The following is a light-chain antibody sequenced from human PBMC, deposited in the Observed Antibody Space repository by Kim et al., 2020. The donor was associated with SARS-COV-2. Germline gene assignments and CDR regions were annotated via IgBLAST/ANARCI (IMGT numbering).Light chain of an antibody. CDR2: QDS. J-gene: IGLJ3*02. Sequence: SVSPGQTASITCSGDKLGDKYACWYQQKPGQSPVLVIYQDSQRPSGIPERFSGSNSGNTATLTISGTQAMDEADYYCQAWDSSTEVFGGGTKLTVL. CDR3: QAWDSSTEV. CDR1: KLGDKY. V-gene: IGLV3-1*01.